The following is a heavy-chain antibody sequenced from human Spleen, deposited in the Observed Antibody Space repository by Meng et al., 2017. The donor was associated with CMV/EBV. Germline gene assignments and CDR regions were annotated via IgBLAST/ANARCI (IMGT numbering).Heavy chain of an antibody. D-gene: IGHD3-16*01. CDR3: ARAPMITFGVPGSGVD. CDR2: ISTYSGKT. V-gene: IGHV1-18*01. Sequence: QVQLVQSGAEVKKPGASVKVSCKASGYTFTSYGISWVRQAPGQGLEWMGWISTYSGKTNYAQKFQGRLTMTTDTSTSTGYMELRSLRSDDTAVFYCARAPMITFGVPGSGVDWGQGTLVTVSS. J-gene: IGHJ1*01. CDR1: GYTFTSYG.